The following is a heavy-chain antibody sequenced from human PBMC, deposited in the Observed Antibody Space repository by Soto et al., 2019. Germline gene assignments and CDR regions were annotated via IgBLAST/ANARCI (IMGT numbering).Heavy chain of an antibody. CDR3: ARMGDVPYYYYGMDV. Sequence: QVQLVQSGAEVKKTGASVKVSCKASGYTFTSYGISWVRQAPGQGLEWMGWINGYNGDTTYAQKFQGGVTMTTDTSTSTAYMELRSLRSDDTAVYYCARMGDVPYYYYGMDVWGQGTTVTVSS. D-gene: IGHD3-16*01. J-gene: IGHJ6*02. CDR1: GYTFTSYG. V-gene: IGHV1-18*01. CDR2: INGYNGDT.